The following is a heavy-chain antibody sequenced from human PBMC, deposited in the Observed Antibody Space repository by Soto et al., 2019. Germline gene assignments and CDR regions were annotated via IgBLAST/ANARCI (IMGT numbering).Heavy chain of an antibody. CDR1: GASISGSYYY. CDR3: GTSQNGYNWNYFDH. D-gene: IGHD1-20*01. J-gene: IGHJ4*02. Sequence: SETLSLTCAVSGASISGSYYYWAWLRQSPGKGPEWIGSVFYTGFTPYNPSLESRVSVSVDTSKSQFSLKLSAVTAADTAVYYCGTSQNGYNWNYFDHWGQGALVTVSS. CDR2: VFYTGFT. V-gene: IGHV4-39*01.